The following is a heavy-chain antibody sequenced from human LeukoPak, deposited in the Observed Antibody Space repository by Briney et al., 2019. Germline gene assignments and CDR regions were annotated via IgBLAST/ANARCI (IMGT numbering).Heavy chain of an antibody. D-gene: IGHD3-10*01. Sequence: KTSETLSLTCTVSGGSISSSSDYWGWTRQPPGKGLEYIGCFYYSGSTYYNPSLKSRVTISVDTSKNQFSLKLSSVTAADTAVYYCARDSMVHAFDIWGQGTMVTVSS. CDR2: FYYSGST. V-gene: IGHV4-39*07. CDR1: GGSISSSSDY. J-gene: IGHJ3*02. CDR3: ARDSMVHAFDI.